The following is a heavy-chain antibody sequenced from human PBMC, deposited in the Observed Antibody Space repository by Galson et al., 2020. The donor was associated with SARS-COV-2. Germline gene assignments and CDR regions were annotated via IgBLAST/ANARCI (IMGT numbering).Heavy chain of an antibody. J-gene: IGHJ6*02. D-gene: IGHD2-15*01. CDR3: ARDAGDIVVVATRMDV. Sequence: TGGSLRLSCAASGFTFSDYYMSWIRQAPGKGLEWVSYISSSGSTIYYADSVKGRFTISRDNAKNSLYLQRNSLRAEDTAVYYCARDAGDIVVVATRMDVWGQGTTVTVSS. CDR1: GFTFSDYY. CDR2: ISSSGSTI. V-gene: IGHV3-11*01.